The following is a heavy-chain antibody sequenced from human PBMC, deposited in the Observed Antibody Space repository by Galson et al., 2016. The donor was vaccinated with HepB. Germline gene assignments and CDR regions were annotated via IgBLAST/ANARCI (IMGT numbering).Heavy chain of an antibody. Sequence: SLRLSCAASGFTFDNYAMHWVRQAPGKGLEWVSVTSYDESNTYYADSVKGRFTISRDNSKNTVFLQMNSLRAEDTAVYYCARGAGNWYFDLWGRGTLVTVSS. CDR2: TSYDESNT. CDR1: GFTFDNYA. CDR3: ARGAGNWYFDL. D-gene: IGHD6-13*01. V-gene: IGHV3-30-3*01. J-gene: IGHJ2*01.